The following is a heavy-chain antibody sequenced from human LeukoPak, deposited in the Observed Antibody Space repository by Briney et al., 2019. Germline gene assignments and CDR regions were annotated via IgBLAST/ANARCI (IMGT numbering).Heavy chain of an antibody. Sequence: GGSLRLSCAASGFTFSNGRMTWVRQAPGKGLEWVGRIERKADGGTSDYAAAVKGRFTISRDDSKNMVYLQMSGLKSEDTGVYFCTMEATMYGVVTDYWGQGTLVTVSS. CDR2: IERKADGGTS. CDR1: GFTFSNGR. V-gene: IGHV3-15*04. CDR3: TMEATMYGVVTDY. D-gene: IGHD3-3*01. J-gene: IGHJ4*02.